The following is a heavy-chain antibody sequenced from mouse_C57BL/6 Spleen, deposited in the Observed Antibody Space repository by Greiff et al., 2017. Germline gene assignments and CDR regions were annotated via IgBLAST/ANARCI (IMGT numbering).Heavy chain of an antibody. D-gene: IGHD4-1*01. CDR1: GYTFTSYW. CDR2: IDPSDSET. V-gene: IGHV1-52*01. CDR3: ARGNWDEGDY. J-gene: IGHJ2*01. Sequence: VQLQQPGAELVRPGSSVKLSCKASGYTFTSYWMHWVKQRPIQGLEWIGNIDPSDSETHYNQKFKDKATLTVDKSSSTAYMQLSSLTSEDSAVYYCARGNWDEGDYWGQGTTLTVSS.